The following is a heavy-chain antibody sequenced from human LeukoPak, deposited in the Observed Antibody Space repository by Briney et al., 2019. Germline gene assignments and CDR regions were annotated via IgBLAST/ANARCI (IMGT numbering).Heavy chain of an antibody. D-gene: IGHD6-13*01. CDR1: GYTLTELS. CDR2: FDPEDGET. V-gene: IGHV1-24*01. J-gene: IGHJ4*02. CDR3: ATDLAAAGPPALGY. Sequence: GASVKVSCKVSGYTLTELSMHWVRQAPGKGLEWMGGFDPEDGETIYAQKFQGRVTVTEDTSTDTAYMELSSLRSEDTAVYYCATDLAAAGPPALGYWGQGTLVTVSS.